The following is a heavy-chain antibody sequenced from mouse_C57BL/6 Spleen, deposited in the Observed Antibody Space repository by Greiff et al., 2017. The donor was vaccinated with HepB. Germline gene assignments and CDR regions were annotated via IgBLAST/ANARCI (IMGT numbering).Heavy chain of an antibody. CDR1: GYTFTDYY. Sequence: VQLQQSGPELVKPGASVKISCKASGYTFTDYYMNWVKQSHGKSLEWIGDINPNNGGTSYNQKFKGKATLTVDKSSSTAYMELRSLTSEDSAVYYCARFGDGAMDYWGQGTSVTVSS. CDR3: ARFGDGAMDY. V-gene: IGHV1-26*01. D-gene: IGHD2-13*01. CDR2: INPNNGGT. J-gene: IGHJ4*01.